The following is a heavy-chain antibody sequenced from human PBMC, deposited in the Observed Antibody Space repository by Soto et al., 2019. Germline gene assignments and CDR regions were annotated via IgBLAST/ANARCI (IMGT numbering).Heavy chain of an antibody. D-gene: IGHD3-10*01. Sequence: ASVKVSFKTSGDTFTNFGLSWGRQAPGQGLEGMGWIATYNINRNYAQKFQGRLTLTTDTSTSTAYMELQSLRSDDTAVYYCARVVRGLVHWFHPCGQGTLVTVTP. CDR1: GDTFTNFG. CDR3: ARVVRGLVHWFHP. V-gene: IGHV1-18*01. J-gene: IGHJ5*02. CDR2: IATYNINR.